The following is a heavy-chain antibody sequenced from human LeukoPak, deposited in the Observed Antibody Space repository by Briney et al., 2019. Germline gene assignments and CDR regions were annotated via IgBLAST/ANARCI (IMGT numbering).Heavy chain of an antibody. Sequence: GGSLRLSCAASGFTFTNYAMNWVRQAPGKGLEWVATVSYDGTDTSYADSVKGRFAIFRDNSKNTLYLQMNSLRTEDTAVYYCVRVSGFCTNGVCPSFDPRGQGTLATVSS. D-gene: IGHD2-8*01. CDR3: VRVSGFCTNGVCPSFDP. CDR2: VSYDGTDT. CDR1: GFTFTNYA. V-gene: IGHV3-30*09. J-gene: IGHJ5*02.